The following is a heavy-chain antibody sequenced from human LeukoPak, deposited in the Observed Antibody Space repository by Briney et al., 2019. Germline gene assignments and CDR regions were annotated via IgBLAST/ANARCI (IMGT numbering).Heavy chain of an antibody. CDR2: ISYDGSIK. D-gene: IGHD6-6*01. J-gene: IGHJ5*02. Sequence: GGSLRLSCAASGFTFSSYAMHWVRQAPGKGLEWVAVISYDGSIKYYADSVKGRFTISRDNSKNTLYLQMNSLRAEDTAVYYCARDPDEYSSSFGWFDPWGQGTLVTVSS. V-gene: IGHV3-30*01. CDR1: GFTFSSYA. CDR3: ARDPDEYSSSFGWFDP.